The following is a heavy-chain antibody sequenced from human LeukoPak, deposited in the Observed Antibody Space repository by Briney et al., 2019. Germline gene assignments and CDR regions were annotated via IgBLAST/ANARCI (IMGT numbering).Heavy chain of an antibody. V-gene: IGHV4-4*07. D-gene: IGHD2-21*02. CDR2: IYTSGST. CDR1: DDSTTMYY. CDR3: ARVGSPVDCGGDCYHYYYYMDV. J-gene: IGHJ6*03. Sequence: PSETLSLICSVSDDSTTMYYWSWIRQPAGKGLEWIGRIYTSGSTNYNPSLKSRVTISVDTSKNQFSLKLSSVTAADTAVYYCARVGSPVDCGGDCYHYYYYMDVWGKGTTVTISS.